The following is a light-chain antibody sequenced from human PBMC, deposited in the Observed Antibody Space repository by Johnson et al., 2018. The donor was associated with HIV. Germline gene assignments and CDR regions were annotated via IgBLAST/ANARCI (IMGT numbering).Light chain of an antibody. CDR2: DNN. CDR3: GTWDTSLSDYYV. CDR1: SSNIGNNY. V-gene: IGLV1-51*01. J-gene: IGLJ1*01. Sequence: QSVLTQPPSVSAAPGQKVTISCSGSSSNIGNNYVSWYQQFPGTAPKLLIYDNNKRPSGIPDRFSGSKSGTSATLGITGLQTGDEADYYCGTWDTSLSDYYVFGTGTKVTVL.